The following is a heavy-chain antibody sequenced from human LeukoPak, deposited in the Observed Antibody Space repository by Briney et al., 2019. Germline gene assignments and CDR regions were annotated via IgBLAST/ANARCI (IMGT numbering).Heavy chain of an antibody. CDR3: AKDQGGDILTGWSAYDAFDI. J-gene: IGHJ3*02. D-gene: IGHD3-9*01. CDR2: ISGSGGST. CDR1: GFTFSSYA. V-gene: IGHV3-23*01. Sequence: PGGSLRLSCAASGFTFSSYAMSWVRQAPGKGLEWVSAISGSGGSTYYADSVKGRFTISRDNSKNTLYLQMNSLRAEDTAVYYCAKDQGGDILTGWSAYDAFDIWGQGAMVTVSS.